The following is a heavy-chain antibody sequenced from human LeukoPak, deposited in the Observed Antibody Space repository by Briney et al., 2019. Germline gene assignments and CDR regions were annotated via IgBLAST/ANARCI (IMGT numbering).Heavy chain of an antibody. CDR1: GGSISSGDSY. D-gene: IGHD4-23*01. CDR2: IYYSGST. CDR3: ARDLLNEGNHLDY. V-gene: IGHV4-30-4*01. J-gene: IGHJ4*02. Sequence: SETLSLTCTVSGGSISSGDSYWSWIRQPPGKGLEWIGYIYYSGSTSYNPSLKSRVTISVDTSKNQFSLKLSSVTAADTAVYYCARDLLNEGNHLDYWGQGTLVTVSS.